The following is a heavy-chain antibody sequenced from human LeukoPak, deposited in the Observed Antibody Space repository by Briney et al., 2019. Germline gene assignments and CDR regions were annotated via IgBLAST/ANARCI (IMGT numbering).Heavy chain of an antibody. CDR1: GFTVSSNY. CDR3: ARGLDSYGYRVDY. V-gene: IGHV3-11*01. D-gene: IGHD5-18*01. CDR2: ISSSGSTI. Sequence: GGSLRLSCAASGFTVSSNYMSWVRQAPGKGLEWVSYISSSGSTIYYADSVKGRFTISRDNAKNSLYLQMNSLRAEDTAVYYCARGLDSYGYRVDYWGQGTLVTVSS. J-gene: IGHJ4*02.